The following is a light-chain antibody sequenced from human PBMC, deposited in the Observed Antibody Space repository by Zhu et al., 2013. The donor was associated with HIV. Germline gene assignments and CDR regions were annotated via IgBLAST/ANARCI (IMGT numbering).Light chain of an antibody. V-gene: IGKV4-1*01. J-gene: IGKJ1*01. CDR2: WAS. CDR1: QSVLYSSNNKNY. CDR3: QQYYSTPRT. Sequence: DIVMTQSPDSLAVSLGERATINCKSSQSVLYSSNNKNYLAWYQQKPGQPPKLLIYWASTRESGVPDRFSGSGSGTDFTLTISSLQAEDVAVYYCQQYYSTPRTFG.